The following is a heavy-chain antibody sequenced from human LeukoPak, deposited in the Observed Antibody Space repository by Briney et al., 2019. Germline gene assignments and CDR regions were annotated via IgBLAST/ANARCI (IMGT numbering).Heavy chain of an antibody. CDR2: IYYSGST. CDR3: ARTPQWLAPYFDY. Sequence: PSEALSLTCTVSGGSISSYYWSWIRQPPGKGLEWIGYIYYSGSTNYNPSLKSRVTISVDTSKNQFSLKLSSVTAADTAVYYCARTPQWLAPYFDYWGQGTLVTVSS. J-gene: IGHJ4*02. CDR1: GGSISSYY. V-gene: IGHV4-59*01. D-gene: IGHD6-19*01.